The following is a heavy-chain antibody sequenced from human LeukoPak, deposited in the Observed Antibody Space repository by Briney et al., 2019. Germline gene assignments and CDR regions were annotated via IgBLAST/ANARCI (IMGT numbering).Heavy chain of an antibody. Sequence: ASVKVSCKASGYTFTSYAMHWVRQAPGQRLEWMGWINAGNGNTEYSQKFQGRVTITRDTSAGTAYMELSSLRSEDTAVYYCARVAGLSDAFDIWGQGTMVTVSS. J-gene: IGHJ3*02. CDR1: GYTFTSYA. CDR3: ARVAGLSDAFDI. V-gene: IGHV1-3*01. D-gene: IGHD2-15*01. CDR2: INAGNGNT.